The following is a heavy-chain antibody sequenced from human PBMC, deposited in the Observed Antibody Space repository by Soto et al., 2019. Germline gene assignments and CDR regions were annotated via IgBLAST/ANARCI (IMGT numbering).Heavy chain of an antibody. CDR3: ERDRRSSGWYDAFDI. CDR2: ICYSVST. J-gene: IGHJ3*02. CDR1: GGSVSSGSYY. V-gene: IGHV4-61*01. Sequence: PSETLSLTCTVSGGSVSSGSYYWSWIRQPPGKGLEWIGYICYSVSTNYNPSLKSRVTISVDTSKNQFSLKLSSVTAADTAVYYCERDRRSSGWYDAFDIWGQGTMVTV. D-gene: IGHD6-19*01.